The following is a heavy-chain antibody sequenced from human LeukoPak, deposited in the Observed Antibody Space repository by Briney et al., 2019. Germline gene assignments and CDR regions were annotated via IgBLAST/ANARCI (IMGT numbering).Heavy chain of an antibody. J-gene: IGHJ4*02. V-gene: IGHV3-7*04. D-gene: IGHD1-20*01. CDR2: IKEDGSEK. CDR1: GFTFSLYW. Sequence: GGSLRLSCTASGFTFSLYWMAWVRQAPGKGLEWVANIKEDGSEKYYVDSVEGRFTISRDNAKNSMYLEMNSLRAEDTAVYYCARGHNSTLPDWGQGSLVTVSS. CDR3: ARGHNSTLPD.